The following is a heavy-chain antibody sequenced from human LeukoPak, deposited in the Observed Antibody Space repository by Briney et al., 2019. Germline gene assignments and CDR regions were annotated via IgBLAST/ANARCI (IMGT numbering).Heavy chain of an antibody. Sequence: TGGSLRLSCAASGFTFSSYAMSWVRQAPGKGLEWVSAISGSGGSTYYADSVKGRFTISRGNSKNTLYLQMNSLRAEDTAVYYCAKARVRADCLDYWGQGTLVTVSS. CDR3: AKARVRADCLDY. V-gene: IGHV3-23*01. J-gene: IGHJ4*02. CDR2: ISGSGGST. CDR1: GFTFSSYA. D-gene: IGHD3/OR15-3a*01.